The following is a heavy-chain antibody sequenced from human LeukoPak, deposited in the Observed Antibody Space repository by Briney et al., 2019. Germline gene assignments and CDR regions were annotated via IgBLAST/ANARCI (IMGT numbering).Heavy chain of an antibody. D-gene: IGHD5-12*01. CDR2: INPSGGST. CDR1: GYTFTSYY. Sequence: ASVTVSCTASGYTFTSYYMHWVRQAPGQGLEWMGIINPSGGSTSYAQKFQGRVTMTRDTSTSTVYMELSSLRSEDTAVYHCARHAYSGYEGDFDYWGQGTLVTVSS. CDR3: ARHAYSGYEGDFDY. V-gene: IGHV1-46*01. J-gene: IGHJ4*02.